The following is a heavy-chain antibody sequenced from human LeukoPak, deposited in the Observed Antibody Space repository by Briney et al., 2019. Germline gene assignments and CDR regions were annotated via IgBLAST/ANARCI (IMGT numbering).Heavy chain of an antibody. V-gene: IGHV3-74*01. J-gene: IGHJ4*02. Sequence: GGSLRLSCAASGFTFSSYWMHWVRQAPGKGLVWVSRINSDGSSTSYADSVKGRFTTSRDNAKNTLYLQMNSLRAEDTAVYYCARVWYYYDSSGYYYFDYWGQGTLVTVSS. D-gene: IGHD3-22*01. CDR2: INSDGSST. CDR3: ARVWYYYDSSGYYYFDY. CDR1: GFTFSSYW.